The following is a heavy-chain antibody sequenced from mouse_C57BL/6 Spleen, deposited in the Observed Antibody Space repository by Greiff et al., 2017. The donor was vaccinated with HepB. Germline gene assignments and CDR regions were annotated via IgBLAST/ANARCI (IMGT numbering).Heavy chain of an antibody. CDR3: EREAYDGYWYFDV. J-gene: IGHJ1*03. D-gene: IGHD2-3*01. CDR1: GYTFTSYW. Sequence: QVQLQQPGAELVRPGTSVKLSCKASGYTFTSYWMHWVKQRPGQGLEWIGVIDPSDSYTNYNQKFKGKATLTVDTSSSTAYMPLSSLTSEDSAVYYCEREAYDGYWYFDVGAQGPRSPSPQ. CDR2: IDPSDSYT. V-gene: IGHV1-59*01.